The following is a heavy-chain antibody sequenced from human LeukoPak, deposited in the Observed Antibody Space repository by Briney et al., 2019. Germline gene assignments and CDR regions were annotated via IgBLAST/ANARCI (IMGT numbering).Heavy chain of an antibody. J-gene: IGHJ4*02. Sequence: GGSLRLSCAASGFTFSDYAMSWVRQAPGKGLEWLSVISGGSGGGTYYADSVTGRFTVSRDNSKNTVDLQMNNLRAEDTAIYYCAKDHANTPVVTNWGQGILVSVSS. CDR1: GFTFSDYA. CDR3: AKDHANTPVVTN. V-gene: IGHV3-23*01. D-gene: IGHD2-21*02. CDR2: ISGGSGGGT.